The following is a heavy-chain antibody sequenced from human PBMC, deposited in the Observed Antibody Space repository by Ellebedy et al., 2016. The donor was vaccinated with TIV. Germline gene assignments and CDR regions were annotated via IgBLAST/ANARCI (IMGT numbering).Heavy chain of an antibody. J-gene: IGHJ2*01. CDR1: GFTFSSYA. CDR3: AKSGNGDLFHWYFDL. Sequence: GESLKISCAASGFTFSSYAMSWVRQAPGKGLEWVSAISGSGGSTYYADSVKGRFTISRDNSKNTLYLQMNSLRAEDTAVYYCAKSGNGDLFHWYFDLWGRGTLVTVSS. CDR2: ISGSGGST. D-gene: IGHD4-17*01. V-gene: IGHV3-23*01.